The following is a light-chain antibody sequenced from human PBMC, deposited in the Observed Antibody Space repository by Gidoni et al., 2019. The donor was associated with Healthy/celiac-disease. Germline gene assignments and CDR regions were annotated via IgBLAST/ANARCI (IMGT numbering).Light chain of an antibody. CDR1: QSISSY. Sequence: DIQMTQSPSSLSASVGDRVTITCRESQSISSYLNWYQQKPGKAPKLLIYAASSLQSGVPSRCSGSGSGTDFTLTISSLQPEDFATYYCQQSYSTPPYTFGQGTKLEIK. V-gene: IGKV1-39*01. CDR2: AAS. CDR3: QQSYSTPPYT. J-gene: IGKJ2*01.